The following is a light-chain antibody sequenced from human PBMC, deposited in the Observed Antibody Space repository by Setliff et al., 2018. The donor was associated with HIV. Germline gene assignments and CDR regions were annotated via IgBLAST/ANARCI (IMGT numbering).Light chain of an antibody. CDR3: AAWDDSLNGSWV. Sequence: QSVLTQPSSASGTPGQRVTIPCSGSTSNIGSNTVNWYQQVPGTAPKLLIYSNNQRPSGVPDRFSGSKSGTSASLAISGLQSEDEADYYCAAWDDSLNGSWVFGGGTKVTVL. J-gene: IGLJ3*02. CDR1: TSNIGSNT. CDR2: SNN. V-gene: IGLV1-44*01.